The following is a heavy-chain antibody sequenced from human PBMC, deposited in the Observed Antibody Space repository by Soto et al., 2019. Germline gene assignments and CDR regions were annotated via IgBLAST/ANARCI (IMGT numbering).Heavy chain of an antibody. CDR3: AREWGKGIVVVPAARNWFDP. Sequence: SVKVSCKASGGTFSSYTISWVRQAPGQRLEWMGRIIPILGIANYAQKFQGRVTITADKSTSTAYMELSSLRSEDTAVYYCAREWGKGIVVVPAARNWFDPWGQGTLVTVSS. CDR2: IIPILGIA. V-gene: IGHV1-69*04. D-gene: IGHD2-2*01. CDR1: GGTFSSYT. J-gene: IGHJ5*02.